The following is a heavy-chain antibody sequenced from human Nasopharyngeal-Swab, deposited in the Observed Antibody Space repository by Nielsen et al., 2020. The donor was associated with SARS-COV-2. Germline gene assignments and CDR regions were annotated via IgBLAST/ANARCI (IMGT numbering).Heavy chain of an antibody. CDR2: MYYSGST. D-gene: IGHD3-9*01. V-gene: IGHV4-59*01. CDR1: GGSISSYH. J-gene: IGHJ6*02. Sequence: SETLSLTCTASGGSISSYHWSWIRQPPGKGLEWIGYMYYSGSTKYNPSLKSRVTISVDRSKNQFSLRLSSVTAADTAVYYCAIRYFDSLYGMDVWGQGTTVTVSS. CDR3: AIRYFDSLYGMDV.